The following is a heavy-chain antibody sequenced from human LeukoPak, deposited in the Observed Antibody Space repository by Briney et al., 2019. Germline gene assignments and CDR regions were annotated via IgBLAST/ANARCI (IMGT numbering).Heavy chain of an antibody. V-gene: IGHV1-18*01. D-gene: IGHD3-9*01. Sequence: ASVKVSCKASGYTFTSYGISWVRQAPGQGLEWMGWISAYNGNTNYAQKLQGRVTMTTDTSTSPAYMELRSLRSDDTAVYYCARDGVNYDILTGYYKEWGQGTLVTVSS. CDR1: GYTFTSYG. CDR2: ISAYNGNT. J-gene: IGHJ4*02. CDR3: ARDGVNYDILTGYYKE.